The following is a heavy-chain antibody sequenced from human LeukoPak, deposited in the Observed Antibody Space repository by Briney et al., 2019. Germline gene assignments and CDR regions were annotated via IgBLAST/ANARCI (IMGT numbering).Heavy chain of an antibody. V-gene: IGHV1-69*13. J-gene: IGHJ5*02. CDR3: ARTTMDWFDP. CDR1: GGTFSSHA. D-gene: IGHD4/OR15-4a*01. Sequence: ASVKVSCKASGGTFSSHAISWVRQAPGQGLEWMGGIIPIFGTANYAQKFQGRVTITADESTSTAYMELSSLRSEDTAVYYCARTTMDWFDPWGQGTLVTVSS. CDR2: IIPIFGTA.